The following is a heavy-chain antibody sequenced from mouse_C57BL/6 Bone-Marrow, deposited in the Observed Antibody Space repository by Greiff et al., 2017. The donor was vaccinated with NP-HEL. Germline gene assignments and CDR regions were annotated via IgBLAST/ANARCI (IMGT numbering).Heavy chain of an antibody. CDR2: IYPRSGNT. CDR1: GYTFTSYG. J-gene: IGHJ3*01. V-gene: IGHV1-81*01. CDR3: VRSWFAY. Sequence: VQLKESGAELARPGASVKLSCKASGYTFTSYGISWVKQRTGQGLEWIGEIYPRSGNTYYNEKFKGKATLTADKSSSTAYMELRSLTSEDSAVYFCVRSWFAYWGQGTLVTVSA.